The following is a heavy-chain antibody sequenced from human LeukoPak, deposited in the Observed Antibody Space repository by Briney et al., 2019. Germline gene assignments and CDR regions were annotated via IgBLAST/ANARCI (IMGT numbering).Heavy chain of an antibody. CDR1: GYTFTSYG. V-gene: IGHV1-18*01. J-gene: IGHJ5*02. CDR3: ARASVITGSTETFDP. Sequence: ASVKVSCKASGYTFTSYGISWVRQAPGQGLEWMGWISAYNGNTNYAQKLQGRVSLTRGTSINTAYMELSNLRSDDTAVYYCARASVITGSTETFDPWGQGTLVTVSS. CDR2: ISAYNGNT. D-gene: IGHD1-20*01.